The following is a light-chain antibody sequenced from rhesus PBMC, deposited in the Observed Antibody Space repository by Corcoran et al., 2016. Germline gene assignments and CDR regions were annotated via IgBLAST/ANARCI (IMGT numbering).Light chain of an antibody. CDR1: QGISNW. V-gene: IGKV1-69*01. CDR2: RAS. J-gene: IGKJ3*01. CDR3: QQHDNSPFT. Sequence: DIQMTQSPSSLSASVGDRVTITCRASQGISNWLAWYQQKPGKAPKLLIYRASNLEPGVPSRFSGSGSGTDFTLTISTLQPEDIATYYCQQHDNSPFTFGPGTKLDIK.